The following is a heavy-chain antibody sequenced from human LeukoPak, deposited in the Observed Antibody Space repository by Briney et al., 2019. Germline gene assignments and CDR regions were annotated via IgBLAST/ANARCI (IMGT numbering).Heavy chain of an antibody. CDR1: GGTFSNFG. CDR3: ARESVTMVRGVIISLNWFDP. J-gene: IGHJ5*02. CDR2: IIPIFHTP. Sequence: VKVSCKASGGTFSNFGISWVRQAPGQGLEWMGGIIPIFHTPNYAQKFQGRVTITADESTSTAYMELSSLRSEDTAVYYCARESVTMVRGVIISLNWFDPWGQGTLVTVSS. V-gene: IGHV1-69*13. D-gene: IGHD3-10*01.